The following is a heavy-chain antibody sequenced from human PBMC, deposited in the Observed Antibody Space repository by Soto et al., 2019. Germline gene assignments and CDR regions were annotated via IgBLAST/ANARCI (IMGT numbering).Heavy chain of an antibody. V-gene: IGHV3-30*18. CDR3: AKDGGFKNYYDSTRFDY. CDR1: GFTFSSYG. Sequence: GGSLRLSCAASGFTFSSYGMHWVRQAPGKGLEWVAVISYDGSNKYYADSVKGRFTISRDNSKNTLYLQMNSLRAEDTSVYYCAKDGGFKNYYDSTRFDYWGQGTLVTVSS. D-gene: IGHD3-22*01. J-gene: IGHJ4*02. CDR2: ISYDGSNK.